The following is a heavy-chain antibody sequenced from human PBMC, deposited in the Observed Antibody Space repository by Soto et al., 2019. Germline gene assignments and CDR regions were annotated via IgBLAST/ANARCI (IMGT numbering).Heavy chain of an antibody. CDR1: GYSFTTYW. J-gene: IGHJ6*02. D-gene: IGHD2-15*01. CDR3: ARYCSGGTCYSARPMAV. V-gene: IGHV5-10-1*01. Sequence: PGESLKISCQASGYSFTTYWISWVRQMPGKGLECMGRIVLTDSYPFYVLSFEGHFPISVDKSIRPASLQWSSLGPSDTAIFYCARYCSGGTCYSARPMAVWGQGTTVTVSS. CDR2: IVLTDSYP.